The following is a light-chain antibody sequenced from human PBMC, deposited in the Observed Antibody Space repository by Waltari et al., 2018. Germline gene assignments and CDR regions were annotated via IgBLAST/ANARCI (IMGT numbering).Light chain of an antibody. CDR1: PRVLYSSNNKNY. Sequence: DIVMTQSTDSLTVSLGERATTNCKSSPRVLYSSNNKNYLAWSQQKPGQPPKLLIYWASTRDSGVPDRFSGSGSGTDFTLTISSLQAEDVAVYYCQQYYGIPGFVQGTKVEIK. CDR2: WAS. J-gene: IGKJ1*01. CDR3: QQYYGIPG. V-gene: IGKV4-1*01.